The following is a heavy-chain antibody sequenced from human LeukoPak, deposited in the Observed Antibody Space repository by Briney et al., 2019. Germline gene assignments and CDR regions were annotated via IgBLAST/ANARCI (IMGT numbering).Heavy chain of an antibody. V-gene: IGHV1-46*01. CDR2: INPSGGST. Sequence: GASVKVSCKASGYTFTSYYMHWVRQAPGQGLEWMGIINPSGGSTSYAQKFQGRVTMTRDMSTSTVYMELSSLRSEDTAVYYCARATGTRIRPGKYYYYYYMDVWGKGTTVTISS. CDR3: ARATGTRIRPGKYYYYYYMDV. D-gene: IGHD2/OR15-2a*01. J-gene: IGHJ6*03. CDR1: GYTFTSYY.